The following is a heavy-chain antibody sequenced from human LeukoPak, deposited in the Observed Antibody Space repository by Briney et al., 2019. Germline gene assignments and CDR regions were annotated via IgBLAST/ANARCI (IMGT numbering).Heavy chain of an antibody. CDR1: GYTFTSYY. Sequence: GASVKVSCKASGYTFTSYYMHWVRQAPGQGLEWMGIINPSGGSTSYAQKFQGRVTMTRDTSTSTVYMELSSLRSEDTAVYYCARDGSGSGSYGSQPIDYWGQGTLVTVSS. D-gene: IGHD3-10*01. CDR2: INPSGGST. J-gene: IGHJ4*02. V-gene: IGHV1-46*01. CDR3: ARDGSGSGSYGSQPIDY.